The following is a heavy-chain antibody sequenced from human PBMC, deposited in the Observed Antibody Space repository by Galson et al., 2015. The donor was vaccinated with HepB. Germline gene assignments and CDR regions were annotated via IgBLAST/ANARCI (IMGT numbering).Heavy chain of an antibody. V-gene: IGHV5-51*01. CDR2: IYPGDSDT. Sequence: QSGAEVKKPGESLKISCKGSGYSFTSYWIGWVRQMPGKGLEWMGIIYPGDSDTRYSPSFQGQVTISADKSIGTAYLQWSSLKASDTAMYYCARRLGDYVWGSYRQPLGAFDIWGQGTMVTVSS. D-gene: IGHD3-16*02. CDR1: GYSFTSYW. CDR3: ARRLGDYVWGSYRQPLGAFDI. J-gene: IGHJ3*02.